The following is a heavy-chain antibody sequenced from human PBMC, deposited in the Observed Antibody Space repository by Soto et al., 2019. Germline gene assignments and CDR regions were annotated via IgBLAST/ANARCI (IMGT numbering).Heavy chain of an antibody. CDR2: IYSGGST. V-gene: IGHV3-53*01. J-gene: IGHJ4*02. CDR1: GFSVSSNY. CDR3: TTVTTVDYYFDY. D-gene: IGHD4-17*01. Sequence: GGSLRLSCEVSGFSVSSNYMSWVRQAPGKGLEWVSVIYSGGSTYYADSVKGRFSISRDISKNSLYLQMSSLKTEDTAVYYCTTVTTVDYYFDYWGQGTLVTVSS.